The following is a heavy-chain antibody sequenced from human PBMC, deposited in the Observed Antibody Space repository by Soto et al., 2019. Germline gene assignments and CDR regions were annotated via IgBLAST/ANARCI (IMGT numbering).Heavy chain of an antibody. CDR2: IYTSGST. CDR3: ARDRLGLGVSSGWYPYYYYYYGMDV. CDR1: GGSISSYY. Sequence: LAKPSETLSLTCTVSGGSISSYYWGWIRQPAGKGLEWIGGIYTSGSTNYNPSLKSRVTMSVDTSKNQFSLKLSSVTAADTAVYYCARDRLGLGVSSGWYPYYYYYYGMDVWGQGTTVTVSS. D-gene: IGHD6-19*01. V-gene: IGHV4-4*07. J-gene: IGHJ6*02.